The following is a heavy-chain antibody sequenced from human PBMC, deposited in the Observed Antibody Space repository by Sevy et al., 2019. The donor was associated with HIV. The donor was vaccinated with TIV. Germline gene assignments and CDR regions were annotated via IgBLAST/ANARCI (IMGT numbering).Heavy chain of an antibody. CDR3: ATVGRGGSGSYYTPRDY. D-gene: IGHD3-10*01. CDR2: FDPEDGET. V-gene: IGHV1-24*01. J-gene: IGHJ4*02. Sequence: ASLKVSCKVSGYTLTELSMHWVRQAPRKGLEWMGGFDPEDGETLYAQKFQGRVTMTEDTSTDTAYMELSSLRSEDTAVYYCATVGRGGSGSYYTPRDYWGQGTLVTVSS. CDR1: GYTLTELS.